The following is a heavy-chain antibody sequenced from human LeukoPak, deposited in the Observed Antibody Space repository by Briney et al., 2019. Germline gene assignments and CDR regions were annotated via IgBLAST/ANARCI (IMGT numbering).Heavy chain of an antibody. CDR2: IYTGGTT. D-gene: IGHD1-1*01. J-gene: IGHJ4*02. Sequence: PGGSLRLSCAISEFSVGGTHMSWVRQAPGKGLEWVSAIYTGGTTYYADSVQGRFTVSRDNSKNILYLHMNNLRAEDTAVYYCARDTATTGGGLDSWGQGTLVTVSS. CDR3: ARDTATTGGGLDS. CDR1: EFSVGGTH. V-gene: IGHV3-53*01.